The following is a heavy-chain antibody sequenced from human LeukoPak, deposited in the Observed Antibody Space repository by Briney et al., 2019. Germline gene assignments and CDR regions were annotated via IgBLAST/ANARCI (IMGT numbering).Heavy chain of an antibody. Sequence: GGSLRLSCAASGFTFNAYGMHWVRQPPGKGLEWVAGIWYDGSNKNYADSVKGRFTISRDNAKKALYLEMKSLRAEDTAAYYCARGTPTEGSGINLDYWGQGTLVTVSS. CDR2: IWYDGSNK. V-gene: IGHV3-33*01. J-gene: IGHJ4*02. D-gene: IGHD1-26*01. CDR3: ARGTPTEGSGINLDY. CDR1: GFTFNAYG.